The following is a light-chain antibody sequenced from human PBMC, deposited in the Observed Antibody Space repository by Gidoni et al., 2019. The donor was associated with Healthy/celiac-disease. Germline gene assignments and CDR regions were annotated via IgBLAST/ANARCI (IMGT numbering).Light chain of an antibody. CDR1: QGSSSY. Sequence: IRMTQSPSSFSASTGDRVTITCRASQGSSSYLAWYQQKPGKAPKLLIYAASTLQSGVPSRFSGSGSGTDFTLTISCLQSEDFATYYCQQYYSYPWTFGQXTKVEIK. V-gene: IGKV1-8*01. CDR3: QQYYSYPWT. J-gene: IGKJ1*01. CDR2: AAS.